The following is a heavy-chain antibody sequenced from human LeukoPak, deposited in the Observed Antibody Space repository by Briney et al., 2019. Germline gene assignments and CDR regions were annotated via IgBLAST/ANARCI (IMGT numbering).Heavy chain of an antibody. D-gene: IGHD6-13*01. CDR2: IYYSGST. J-gene: IGHJ6*03. CDR3: ARVGYSSSWYYYYYYMDV. Sequence: SETLSLTCTVSGGSISSSSYYWGWIRQPPGKGLEWIGSIYYSGSTYYNPSLKSRVTISVDTSKNQFSLKLSSVTAADTAVYYCARVGYSSSWYYYYYYMDVWGKGTTVTVSS. CDR1: GGSISSSSYY. V-gene: IGHV4-39*07.